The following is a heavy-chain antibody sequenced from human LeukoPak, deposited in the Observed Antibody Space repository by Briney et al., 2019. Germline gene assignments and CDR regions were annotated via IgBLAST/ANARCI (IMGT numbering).Heavy chain of an antibody. Sequence: GGSLRLSCAASGFTFSSYSMNWVRQAPGKGLEWVSSISSGSSYIYYADSVKGRFTISRDNAKNSLYLQMNSLRAEDTAVYYCARGPYYYDSSGYYYNDYWGQGTLVTVSS. J-gene: IGHJ4*02. CDR2: ISSGSSYI. CDR1: GFTFSSYS. V-gene: IGHV3-21*01. CDR3: ARGPYYYDSSGYYYNDY. D-gene: IGHD3-22*01.